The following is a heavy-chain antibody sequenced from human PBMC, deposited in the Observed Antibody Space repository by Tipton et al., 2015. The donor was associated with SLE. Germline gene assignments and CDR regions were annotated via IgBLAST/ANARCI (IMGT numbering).Heavy chain of an antibody. V-gene: IGHV4-59*12. Sequence: LRLSCSVSGGSISSYDWSWIRQPPGKGLEWIGYIYYSGSTNYNPSLKSRVTMSVDTSKNQFSLKLSSVTAADTAVYYCARSTLGSGWLDWGQGTLVTVSS. J-gene: IGHJ4*02. D-gene: IGHD6-19*01. CDR1: GGSISSYD. CDR2: IYYSGST. CDR3: ARSTLGSGWLD.